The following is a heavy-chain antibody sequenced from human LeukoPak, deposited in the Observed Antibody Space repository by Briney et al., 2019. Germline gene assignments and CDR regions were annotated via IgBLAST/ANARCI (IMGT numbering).Heavy chain of an antibody. V-gene: IGHV1-2*02. D-gene: IGHD2-2*01. CDR2: INPNSGGT. CDR1: GYTFTSYD. Sequence: ASVKVSCKASGYTFTSYDINWVRQAPGQGLEWMGWINPNSGGTNYAQKFQGRVTMTRDTSISTAYMELSRLRSDDTAVHYCARLLRDIVVVPAAIRWFDPWGQGTLVTVSS. CDR3: ARLLRDIVVVPAAIRWFDP. J-gene: IGHJ5*02.